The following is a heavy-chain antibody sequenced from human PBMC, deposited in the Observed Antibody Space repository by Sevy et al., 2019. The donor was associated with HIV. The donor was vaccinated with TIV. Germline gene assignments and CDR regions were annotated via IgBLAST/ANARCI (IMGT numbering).Heavy chain of an antibody. CDR3: ARETGCIGMDV. CDR1: GFTFTRHW. J-gene: IGHJ6*02. D-gene: IGHD2-8*01. CDR2: IKPDGGEK. V-gene: IGHV3-7*01. Sequence: GGSLRLSCAASGFTFTRHWMSWVRQAPGKGLEWVANIKPDGGEKYYVESVKGRFTISRDNAKNSLSLQVNSLRAEDTAVYYCARETGCIGMDVWGQGTTVTVSS.